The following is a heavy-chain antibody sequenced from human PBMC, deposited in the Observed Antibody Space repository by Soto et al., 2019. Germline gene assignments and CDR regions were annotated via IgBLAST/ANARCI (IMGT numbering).Heavy chain of an antibody. D-gene: IGHD4-17*01. CDR3: ARHDYGGFGL. CDR2: IYYSGST. V-gene: IGHV4-39*01. J-gene: IGHJ4*02. CDR1: GGSISRSSYY. Sequence: PSETLSLTCTVSGGSISRSSYYCGWIRQPPGEGLEWIGSIYYSGSTYYNPSLKSRVTISVDTSKNQFSLKLSSVTAADTAVYYCARHDYGGFGLWGQGTLVTVSS.